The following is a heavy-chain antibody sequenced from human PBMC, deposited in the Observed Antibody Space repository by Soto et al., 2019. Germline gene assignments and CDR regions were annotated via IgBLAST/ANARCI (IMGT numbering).Heavy chain of an antibody. Sequence: GESLKISRSASGFTFKNYWMSWVRQAPGKGLEWVANIKQDGSENYYVDSVNGRFTTSRDDTKNSFYLQMNSLRAEDKAVYYCARDHINGWKFDYWGRGTLVTVSS. J-gene: IGHJ4*02. D-gene: IGHD6-19*01. CDR3: ARDHINGWKFDY. V-gene: IGHV3-7*01. CDR1: GFTFKNYW. CDR2: IKQDGSEN.